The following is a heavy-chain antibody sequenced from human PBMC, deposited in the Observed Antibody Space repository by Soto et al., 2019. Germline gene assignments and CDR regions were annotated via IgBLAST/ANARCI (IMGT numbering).Heavy chain of an antibody. V-gene: IGHV4-39*01. CDR1: GGSISSSSYY. Sequence: QLQLQESGPGLVKPSETLSLTCTVSGGSISSSSYYWGWIRQPPGKGLEWIGGIYYSGSTYYNPSLKSRVTISVDTSKNQFSLRLSSVTAADTAVYYCASIEDSSGWYPDYWGQGTLVTVSS. D-gene: IGHD6-19*01. J-gene: IGHJ4*02. CDR3: ASIEDSSGWYPDY. CDR2: IYYSGST.